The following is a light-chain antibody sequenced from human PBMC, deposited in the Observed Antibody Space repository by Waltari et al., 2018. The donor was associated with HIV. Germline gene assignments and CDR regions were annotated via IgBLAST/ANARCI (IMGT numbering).Light chain of an antibody. CDR3: TSYTPSDTPL. CDR1: SSTLGFSNF. CDR2: QVI. Sequence: SPLTQPASLSPSPGPSLTISCPGTSSTLGFSNFVSWYQQHPANFPKFIISQVITRPSGVSVRFSGSKSGNTVSLTIPGLQPEDEADYYCTSYTPSDTPLFGGGTKVTVL. J-gene: IGLJ2*01. V-gene: IGLV2-14*03.